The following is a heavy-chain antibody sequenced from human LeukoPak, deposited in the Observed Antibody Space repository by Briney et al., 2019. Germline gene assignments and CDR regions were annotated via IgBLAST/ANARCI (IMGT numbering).Heavy chain of an antibody. V-gene: IGHV3-30*04. Sequence: GGSLRLSCAASGFTLSSYAMHWVRQAPGKGLEWVAVISYDGSNKYYADSVKGRFTISRDNSKNTLYLQVNSLRVEDTAVYYCARDLHCSGGTCYSYSSHRNWFDPWGQGTLVTVSS. CDR3: ARDLHCSGGTCYSYSSHRNWFDP. D-gene: IGHD2-15*01. CDR1: GFTLSSYA. J-gene: IGHJ5*02. CDR2: ISYDGSNK.